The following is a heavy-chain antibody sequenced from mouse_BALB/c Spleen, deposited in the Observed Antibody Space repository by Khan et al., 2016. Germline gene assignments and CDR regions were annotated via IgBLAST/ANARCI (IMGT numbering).Heavy chain of an antibody. Sequence: VQLQQPGAELVKPGASVKLSCTASGFNIKDTYMHWVKQRPEQGLEWIGRIDPANGNTKYDPKFQGKATITADTSSNTAYLQLSSLTSEDTAVYYCAGTYFDVWGAGTTVTVSS. J-gene: IGHJ1*01. CDR3: AGTYFDV. D-gene: IGHD3-3*01. CDR1: GFNIKDTY. CDR2: IDPANGNT. V-gene: IGHV14-3*02.